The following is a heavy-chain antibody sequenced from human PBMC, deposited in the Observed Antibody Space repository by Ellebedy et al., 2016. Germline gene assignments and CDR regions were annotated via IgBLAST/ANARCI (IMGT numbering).Heavy chain of an antibody. D-gene: IGHD3-16*02. V-gene: IGHV4-4*07. J-gene: IGHJ5*02. Sequence: SETLSLXXTVSGGSIRSHYWSWIRQSAGKGLEWIGRVYSSGSTKYNPSLKSRVTMSADTSKNQISLNLSSVTAADTAVYYCARVDADDYVWGTYQYNWFNPWGRGTLVTVSS. CDR3: ARVDADDYVWGTYQYNWFNP. CDR2: VYSSGST. CDR1: GGSIRSHY.